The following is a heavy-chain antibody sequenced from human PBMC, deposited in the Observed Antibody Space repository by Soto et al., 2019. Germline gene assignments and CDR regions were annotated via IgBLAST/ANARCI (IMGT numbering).Heavy chain of an antibody. D-gene: IGHD2-8*01. Sequence: PGGSLRLSCAASGFTFSDHHMDWVRQSPGKGLEWVGRARNKANSYTTAYAASVKGRFTISRDDSKNSLSLQMNSLKTEYTAVYFCARLMGTGFDLWGQGTLVTVSS. CDR3: ARLMGTGFDL. CDR2: ARNKANSYTT. J-gene: IGHJ4*02. CDR1: GFTFSDHH. V-gene: IGHV3-72*01.